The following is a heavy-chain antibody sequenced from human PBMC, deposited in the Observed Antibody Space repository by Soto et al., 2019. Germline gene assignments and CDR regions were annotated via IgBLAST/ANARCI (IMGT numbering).Heavy chain of an antibody. V-gene: IGHV1-18*01. D-gene: IGHD5-12*01. CDR1: GYTFTIYG. CDR3: ARALGYSGYAGMDV. J-gene: IGHJ6*02. CDR2: ISPDNGNT. Sequence: QVQLVQSRGEVKKPGASVKVSCKASGYTFTIYGINWVRQAPGQGLEWMGWISPDNGNTNYAQKLQGRVTMTTDTSTSTAYMELRSLRSDDTVVYYCARALGYSGYAGMDVWGQGTTVTVSS.